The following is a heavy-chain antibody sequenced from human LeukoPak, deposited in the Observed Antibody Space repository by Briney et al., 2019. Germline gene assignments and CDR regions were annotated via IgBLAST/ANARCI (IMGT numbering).Heavy chain of an antibody. CDR2: ISSSGSTT. J-gene: IGHJ1*01. D-gene: IGHD6-13*01. CDR3: ARDRPTLGIAATGSEYFQH. CDR1: GFTFSDYY. V-gene: IGHV3-11*04. Sequence: GGSLRLSCAASGFTFSDYYMSWIRQAPGKGLEWVSYISSSGSTTYYADSVKGRFTISRDNSKNTLYLQMNSLRAEDTAVYYCARDRPTLGIAATGSEYFQHWGQGTLVTVSS.